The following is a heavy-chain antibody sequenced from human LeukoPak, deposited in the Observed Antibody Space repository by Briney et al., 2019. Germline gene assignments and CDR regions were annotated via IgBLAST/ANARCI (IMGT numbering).Heavy chain of an antibody. Sequence: SETLSLTCAVYGGSFSGYYWNWIRQPPGKGLEWIGKINHSGSTNYNPSLKSRVTISVDTSKNQFSLKLSSVTAADTAVYYCARARITMTRGVAYGMDVWGQGTTVTVSS. J-gene: IGHJ6*02. CDR2: INHSGST. D-gene: IGHD3-10*01. V-gene: IGHV4-34*01. CDR3: ARARITMTRGVAYGMDV. CDR1: GGSFSGYY.